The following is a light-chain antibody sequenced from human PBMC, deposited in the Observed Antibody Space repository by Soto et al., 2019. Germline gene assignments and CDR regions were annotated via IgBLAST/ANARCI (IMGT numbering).Light chain of an antibody. Sequence: DIQMTQSPSSLSASVGDRVTITCRASETISRYLNWYQQKPGKAPKLLIYATSSLQSGVPSRFSGSGSGTDFTLTISSLQPEDFATYYCQQAYSTPFTFGPGTKVDIK. V-gene: IGKV1-39*01. CDR2: ATS. J-gene: IGKJ3*01. CDR1: ETISRY. CDR3: QQAYSTPFT.